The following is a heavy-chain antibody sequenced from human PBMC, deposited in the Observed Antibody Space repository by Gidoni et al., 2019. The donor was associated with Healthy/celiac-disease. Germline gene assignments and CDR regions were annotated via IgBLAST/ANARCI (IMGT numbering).Heavy chain of an antibody. CDR3: ARIRSYCTNGVCYPDYYYYGMDV. Sequence: EVQLVESGGGLVQPGRSLRLSCAASGFTFADYAMHWVRQAPGKGLEWVSGISWNSGSIGYADSVKGRFTISRDNAKNSLYLQMNSLRAEDTALYYCARIRSYCTNGVCYPDYYYYGMDVWGQGTTVTVSS. J-gene: IGHJ6*02. CDR2: ISWNSGSI. D-gene: IGHD2-8*01. CDR1: GFTFADYA. V-gene: IGHV3-9*01.